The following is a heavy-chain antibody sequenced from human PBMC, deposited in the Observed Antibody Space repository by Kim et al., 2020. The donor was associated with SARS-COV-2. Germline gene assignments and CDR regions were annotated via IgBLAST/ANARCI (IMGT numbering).Heavy chain of an antibody. CDR2: IIPILGIA. J-gene: IGHJ6*02. CDR3: ASDQRGYSGYDFPADYYYYGMDV. V-gene: IGHV1-69*04. D-gene: IGHD5-12*01. CDR1: GGTFSSYA. Sequence: SVKVSCKASGGTFSSYAISWVRRAPGQGLEWMGRIIPILGIANYAQKFQGRVTITADKSTSTAYMELSSLRSEDTAVYYCASDQRGYSGYDFPADYYYYGMDVWGQGTTVTVSS.